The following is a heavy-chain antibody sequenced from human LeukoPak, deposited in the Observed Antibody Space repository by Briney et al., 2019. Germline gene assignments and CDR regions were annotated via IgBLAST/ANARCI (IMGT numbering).Heavy chain of an antibody. CDR3: ARGIVVVAQLGYYYYYMDV. Sequence: SQTLSLTCTVSGGSISSGSYYWSWIRQPAGKGLEWIGRIYTSGSTNYNPSLKSRVTISVDTSKNQFSLKLSSVTAADTAVYYCARGIVVVAQLGYYYYYMDVWGKGTTVTISS. CDR1: GGSISSGSYY. D-gene: IGHD2-15*01. CDR2: IYTSGST. J-gene: IGHJ6*03. V-gene: IGHV4-61*02.